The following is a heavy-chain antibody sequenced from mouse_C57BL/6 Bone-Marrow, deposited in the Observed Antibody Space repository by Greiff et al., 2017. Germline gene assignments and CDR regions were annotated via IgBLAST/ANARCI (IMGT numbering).Heavy chain of an antibody. CDR1: GYTFTSYG. J-gene: IGHJ4*01. CDR3: ARNGGLLRIYYAMDY. CDR2: IYPRSGNT. D-gene: IGHD1-1*01. Sequence: QVQLQQSGAELARPGASVKLSCKASGYTFTSYGISWVKQRTGQGLEWIGEIYPRSGNTSSHETFKGKATLTADKSSSRADMVIRSLTSEDSAVYCCARNGGLLRIYYAMDYWGQGTPVTVSS. V-gene: IGHV1-81*01.